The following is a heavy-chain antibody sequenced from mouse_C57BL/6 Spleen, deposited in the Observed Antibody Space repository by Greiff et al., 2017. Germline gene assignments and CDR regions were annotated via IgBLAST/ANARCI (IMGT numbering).Heavy chain of an antibody. CDR2: INPNNGGS. CDR1: GYTFTDYN. J-gene: IGHJ4*01. V-gene: IGHV1-18*01. CDR3: ARGNYGDYAMDY. D-gene: IGHD1-1*01. Sequence: VQLQQSGPELVKPGASVKIPCKASGYTFTDYNMDWVKQSHGKSLEWIGVINPNNGGSIYNQKFKGKATLTVDKSSSPDYMELRRLTSEDTAVYYCARGNYGDYAMDYWGQGTSVTVSA.